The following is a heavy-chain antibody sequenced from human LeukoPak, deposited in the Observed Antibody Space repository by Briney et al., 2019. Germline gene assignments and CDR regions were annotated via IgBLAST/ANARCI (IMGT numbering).Heavy chain of an antibody. D-gene: IGHD3-9*01. CDR3: AKGSNPFSYYDILTGYSWIENWFDP. CDR1: GFTFSSYG. V-gene: IGHV3-30*02. Sequence: PGGSLRLSCAASGFTFSSYGMHWVRQAPGKGLEWVAFIRYDGSNKYYADSVKGRFTISRDNSKNTLYLQMNSLRAEDTAVYYCAKGSNPFSYYDILTGYSWIENWFDPWGQGTLVTVSS. CDR2: IRYDGSNK. J-gene: IGHJ5*02.